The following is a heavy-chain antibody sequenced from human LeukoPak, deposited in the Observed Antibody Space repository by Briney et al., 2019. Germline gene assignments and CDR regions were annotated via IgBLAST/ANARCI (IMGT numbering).Heavy chain of an antibody. CDR1: GYTFTSYG. V-gene: IGHV1-69*04. CDR2: IIPILGIA. Sequence: GASVKVSCKASGYTFTSYGISWVRQAPGQGLEWMGRIIPILGIANYAQKFQGRVTITADKSTSTAYMELSSLRSEDTAVYYCASEWELETAFRGGWFDPWGQGTLVTVSS. CDR3: ASEWELETAFRGGWFDP. D-gene: IGHD1-26*01. J-gene: IGHJ5*02.